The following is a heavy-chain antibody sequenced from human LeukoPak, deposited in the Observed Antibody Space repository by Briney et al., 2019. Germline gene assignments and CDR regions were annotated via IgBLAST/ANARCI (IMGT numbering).Heavy chain of an antibody. Sequence: GASVKVSCKASGYTFTSYYMHWVRQAPGQGLEWMGIINPSGGSTSYAQKFQGRVTMTRDMSTSTAYMELSSLRSEDTAVYYCARDGGSWYLDYYYYMDVWGKGTTVTVSS. J-gene: IGHJ6*03. CDR1: GYTFTSYY. CDR3: ARDGGSWYLDYYYYMDV. V-gene: IGHV1-46*01. D-gene: IGHD6-13*01. CDR2: INPSGGST.